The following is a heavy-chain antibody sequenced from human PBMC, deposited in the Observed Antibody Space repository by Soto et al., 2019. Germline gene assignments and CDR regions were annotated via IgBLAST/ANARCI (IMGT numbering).Heavy chain of an antibody. V-gene: IGHV1-69*06. D-gene: IGHD4-4*01. Sequence: QVQLVQSGAEVKKPGSSVKVSCKASGGTFSSYAISWVRQAPGQGLEWMGGIIPIFGTANYAQKFQGRVTITADKSTSTAYMELSSLRSEDTAXXXXXXXVTTKGVGWFDPWGQGTLVTVSS. CDR3: XXXVTTKGVGWFDP. CDR1: GGTFSSYA. CDR2: IIPIFGTA. J-gene: IGHJ5*02.